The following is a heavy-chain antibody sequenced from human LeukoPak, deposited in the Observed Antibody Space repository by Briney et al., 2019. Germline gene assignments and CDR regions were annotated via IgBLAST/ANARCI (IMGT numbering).Heavy chain of an antibody. CDR2: ISGRGGLT. CDR3: AKAGDSNWCVDF. Sequence: GGSLRLSCAASGFTFNNYGMTWVRQAAGKGLEWVSGISGRGGLTYYADSVKGRFTISRDNSKNTLFLQVNSLRAENTAVYYCAKAGDSNWCVDFWGQGTLVTVSS. D-gene: IGHD6-13*01. J-gene: IGHJ4*02. V-gene: IGHV3-23*01. CDR1: GFTFNNYG.